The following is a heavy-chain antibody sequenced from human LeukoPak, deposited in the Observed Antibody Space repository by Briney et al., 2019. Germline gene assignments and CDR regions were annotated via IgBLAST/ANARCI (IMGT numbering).Heavy chain of an antibody. CDR1: GFTFNTYW. J-gene: IGHJ5*02. V-gene: IGHV3-7*01. Sequence: GGSLRLSCAASGFTFNTYWMGWVRQAPGKGLKWVANIKQDGSEIYYVDSVKGRFTISRDNAKNSLYLQMNSLSAEDTAVYYCARVLGYGWFDPWGQGTLVTVSS. CDR2: IKQDGSEI. CDR3: ARVLGYGWFDP. D-gene: IGHD5-18*01.